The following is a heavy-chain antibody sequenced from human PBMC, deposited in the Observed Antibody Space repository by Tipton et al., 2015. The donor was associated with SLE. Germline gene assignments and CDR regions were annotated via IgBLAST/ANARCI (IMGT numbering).Heavy chain of an antibody. J-gene: IGHJ5*02. CDR2: IYYSGST. D-gene: IGHD6-13*01. CDR1: GGSISSYY. CDR3: AKAEAGDNWFDP. Sequence: GLVKPSEIVSLTCTVSGGSISSYYWNWIRQPPGKGLEWIGYIYYSGSTIYNPSLKSRVIISIDMSKNQFSLKLTSVTAADTAVYYCAKAEAGDNWFDPWGQGTLVTVSS. V-gene: IGHV4-59*12.